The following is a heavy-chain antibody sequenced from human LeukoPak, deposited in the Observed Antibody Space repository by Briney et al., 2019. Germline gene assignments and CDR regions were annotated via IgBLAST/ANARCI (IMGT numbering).Heavy chain of an antibody. Sequence: GGSLRLSCAASGFTFSTHWMSWVRQAPGKGLEWVANIKQDGSEKYYVDSVKGRFTISRDNAKNALYLQMNSLRAEDTAVYYCARVYSSSSGRALDYWGQGTLVTVSS. V-gene: IGHV3-7*01. CDR1: GFTFSTHW. D-gene: IGHD6-6*01. CDR2: IKQDGSEK. J-gene: IGHJ4*02. CDR3: ARVYSSSSGRALDY.